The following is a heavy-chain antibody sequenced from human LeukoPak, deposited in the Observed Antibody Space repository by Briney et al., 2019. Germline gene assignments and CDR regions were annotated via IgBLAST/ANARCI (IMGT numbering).Heavy chain of an antibody. Sequence: PGGSLRLSCAASGFTFSGYAMSGVRQAPGKGLEWVSAITGSGGDTYYADSVKGRFTISRDNSNNTVYLQMNSLRAEDTAVYYCAKDESYHWGLGTLVTVSS. CDR2: ITGSGGDT. J-gene: IGHJ5*02. CDR3: AKDESYH. D-gene: IGHD1-26*01. CDR1: GFTFSGYA. V-gene: IGHV3-23*01.